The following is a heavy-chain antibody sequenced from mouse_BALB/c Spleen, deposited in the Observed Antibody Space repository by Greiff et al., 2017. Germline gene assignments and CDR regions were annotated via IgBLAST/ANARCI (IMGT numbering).Heavy chain of an antibody. V-gene: IGHV3-2*02. J-gene: IGHJ2*01. CDR2: ISYSGST. D-gene: IGHD1-1*01. CDR1: GYSITSDYA. CDR3: ARWGVLVRSGYFDY. Sequence: EVKLMESGPGLVKPSQSLSLTCTVTGYSITSDYAWNWIRQFPGNKLEWMGYISYSGSTSYNPSLKSRISITRDTSKNQFFLQLNSVTTEDTATYYCARWGVLVRSGYFDYWGQGTTLTVSS.